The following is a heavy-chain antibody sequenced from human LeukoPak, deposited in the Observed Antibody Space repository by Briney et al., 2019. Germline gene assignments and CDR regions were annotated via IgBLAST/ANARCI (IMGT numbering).Heavy chain of an antibody. J-gene: IGHJ3*02. V-gene: IGHV3-49*03. CDR1: GFTFSDYG. CDR2: IRSKPYGGTT. D-gene: IGHD2-15*01. CDR3: SRTRISGIDGFGI. Sequence: GGSLRLSCTASGFTFSDYGVNWFRQAPGKGLEWVAFIRSKPYGGTTEYAASVKGRFSISRDDSTSIVYLQMNSLKTEDTALYYCSRTRISGIDGFGIWGQGTMVTVSS.